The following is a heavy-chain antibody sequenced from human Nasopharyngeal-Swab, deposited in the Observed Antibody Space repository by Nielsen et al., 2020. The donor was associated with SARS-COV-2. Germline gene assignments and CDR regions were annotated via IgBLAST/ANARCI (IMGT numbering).Heavy chain of an antibody. J-gene: IGHJ4*02. Sequence: GESLKISCAASGFTFSSYSMNWVRQAPGKGLEWVSSISSSSSYIYYADSVKGRFTTSRDNAKNSLYLQMNSLRAEDTAVYYCARGEVITYFDYWGQGTLVTVSS. D-gene: IGHD3-22*01. CDR1: GFTFSSYS. CDR3: ARGEVITYFDY. CDR2: ISSSSSYI. V-gene: IGHV3-21*01.